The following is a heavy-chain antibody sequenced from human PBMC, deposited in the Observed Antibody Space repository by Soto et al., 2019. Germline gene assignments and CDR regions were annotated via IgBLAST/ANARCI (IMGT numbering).Heavy chain of an antibody. D-gene: IGHD5-12*01. J-gene: IGHJ4*02. CDR2: INSDGSST. V-gene: IGHV3-74*01. CDR3: ARRGGYDYRPFDY. Sequence: PGGSLRLSCAASGFTFSSHWMHWVRQAPGKGLVWVSRINSDGSSTNYADSVKGRFTISRDNVKNTLYLQVNSLRAEDTAVYYCARRGGYDYRPFDYWGQGVLVTVSS. CDR1: GFTFSSHW.